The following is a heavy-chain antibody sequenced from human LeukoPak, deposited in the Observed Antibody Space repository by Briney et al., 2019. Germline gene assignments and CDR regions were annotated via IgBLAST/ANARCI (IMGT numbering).Heavy chain of an antibody. J-gene: IGHJ5*02. CDR2: IYYSGST. Sequence: SETLSLTCTVSGGSISSGGYYWSWIRQHPGKGLGWIGYIYYSGSTYYNPSLKSRVTISVDTSKNQFSLKLSSVTAADTAVYYCARDGSGSYNWFDPWGQGTLVTVSS. CDR3: ARDGSGSYNWFDP. CDR1: GGSISSGGYY. D-gene: IGHD3-10*01. V-gene: IGHV4-31*03.